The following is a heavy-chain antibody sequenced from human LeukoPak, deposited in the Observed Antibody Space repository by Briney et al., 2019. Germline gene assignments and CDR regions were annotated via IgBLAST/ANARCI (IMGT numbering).Heavy chain of an antibody. CDR3: ARGLGYSYEGYYYGMDV. CDR1: GYTFTGYY. CDR2: INPNSGGT. Sequence: SVKVSCKASGYTFTGYYMHWVRQAPGQGLEWMGRINPNSGGTNYAQKFQGRVTMTRDTSISTAYMELSRLRSDDTAVYYCARGLGYSYEGYYYGMDVWGQGTTVTVSS. V-gene: IGHV1-2*06. D-gene: IGHD5-18*01. J-gene: IGHJ6*02.